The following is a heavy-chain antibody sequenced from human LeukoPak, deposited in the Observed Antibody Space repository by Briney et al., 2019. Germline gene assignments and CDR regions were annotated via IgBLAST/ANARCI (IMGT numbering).Heavy chain of an antibody. V-gene: IGHV3-72*01. CDR1: GFTFSDYY. CDR3: TRDLKGSESFNFDY. Sequence: GGSLRLSWAAAGFTFSDYYMSWVRQAPGKGLEWVGRITNKPNRYTTEYAASVKGRFTISRNDSKNSLYLKMDSLTTEATAVYYCTRDLKGSESFNFDYWGQGTLVTASS. D-gene: IGHD3-10*01. CDR2: ITNKPNRYTT. J-gene: IGHJ4*02.